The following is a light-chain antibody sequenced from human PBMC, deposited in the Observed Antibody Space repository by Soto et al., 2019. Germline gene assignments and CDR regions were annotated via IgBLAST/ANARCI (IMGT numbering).Light chain of an antibody. CDR1: SSDVCGYNY. Sequence: QSLMTQPSSVSGSPGESITISCTGTSSDVCGYNYVSWYQQHPGKAPKLMIYDVSNRPSGVSNRFSGSKSGNTASLTISGLQAEDEADYYCSSYTSSSVVFGNGTKVTVL. V-gene: IGLV2-14*01. CDR3: SSYTSSSVV. J-gene: IGLJ1*01. CDR2: DVS.